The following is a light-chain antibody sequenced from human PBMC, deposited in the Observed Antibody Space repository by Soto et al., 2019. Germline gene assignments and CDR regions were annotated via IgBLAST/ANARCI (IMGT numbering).Light chain of an antibody. CDR2: GAS. J-gene: IGKJ4*01. CDR3: QQYNNWPLT. CDR1: QSVSSN. Sequence: EIVMTQSPATLSVSPGERATLSCRASQSVSSNLAWYQQKPGQAPRLLICGASTRATGIPARFSGSGSGTEFTPTISSLQSEDFAVYYCQQYNNWPLTFGGGTKVDIK. V-gene: IGKV3-15*01.